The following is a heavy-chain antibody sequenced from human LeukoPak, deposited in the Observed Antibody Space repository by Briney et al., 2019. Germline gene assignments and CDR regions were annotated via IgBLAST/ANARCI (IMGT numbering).Heavy chain of an antibody. D-gene: IGHD3-9*01. CDR1: GGSFSGYY. Sequence: PSETLSLTCAVYGGSFSGYYWSWIRQPPGKGLEWIGEINQSGSTNYNPSLKSRVTISVDTSKNQFSLKLSSVTAADTAVYYCARKKYYDILTCLYNWFDPWGQGTLVTVSS. J-gene: IGHJ5*02. CDR3: ARKKYYDILTCLYNWFDP. V-gene: IGHV4-34*01. CDR2: INQSGST.